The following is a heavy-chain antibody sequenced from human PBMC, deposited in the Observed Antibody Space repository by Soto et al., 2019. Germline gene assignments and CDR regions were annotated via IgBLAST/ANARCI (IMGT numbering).Heavy chain of an antibody. D-gene: IGHD1-7*01. J-gene: IGHJ4*02. CDR3: ARAGDWNYVQDF. CDR2: INSDGTRI. V-gene: IGHV3-74*01. Sequence: GGSLRLSCAASGFTFTNYRIHWVRQAPGKGLVWVARINSDGTRINYADSVKGRFTISRDNSKNTVFLQMNSLRDEDSAVYFCARAGDWNYVQDFWGQGTLVTVSS. CDR1: GFTFTNYR.